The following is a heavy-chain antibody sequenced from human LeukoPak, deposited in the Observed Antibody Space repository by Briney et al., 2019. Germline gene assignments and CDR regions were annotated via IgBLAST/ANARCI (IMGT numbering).Heavy chain of an antibody. J-gene: IGHJ6*03. V-gene: IGHV3-11*04. CDR2: ISSSGSTI. CDR1: GFTFSDYY. D-gene: IGHD2-2*01. Sequence: GGSLRLSCAASGFTFSDYYMSWIRQAPGKGLEWVSYISSSGSTIYYADSVKGRFTISRDNAKNSLYLQMNSLRAEDTAVYYCARGSYCSSTSCYVSGYMDVWGKGTTVTVSS. CDR3: ARGSYCSSTSCYVSGYMDV.